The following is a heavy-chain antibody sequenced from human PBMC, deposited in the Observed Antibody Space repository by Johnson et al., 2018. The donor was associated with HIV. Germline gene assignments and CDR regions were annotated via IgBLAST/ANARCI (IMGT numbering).Heavy chain of an antibody. CDR1: GFAVSSNY. V-gene: IGHV3-20*04. Sequence: MQLVESGGGLIQPGGSLRLSCAAFGFAVSSNYMSWVRQAPGKGLEWVTGINWSGDSTEYADSVKGRFTVSRDNARNSLYLQINGLRAEDTAFYYCARGKGAAAGLDAFDIWGQGTMVTVSS. J-gene: IGHJ3*02. CDR2: INWSGDST. D-gene: IGHD6-13*01. CDR3: ARGKGAAAGLDAFDI.